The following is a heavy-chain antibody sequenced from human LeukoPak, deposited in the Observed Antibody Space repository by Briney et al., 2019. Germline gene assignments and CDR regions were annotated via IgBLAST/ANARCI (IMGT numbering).Heavy chain of an antibody. Sequence: SETLSLTCTVSGGSISSSSYYWGWIRQPPGKGLEWIGSIYYSGSTYYNPSLKSRVTISVDTSKNQFSLKLSSVAAADTAVYYCGVLYDSSGYYPDYWGQGTLVTVSS. CDR3: GVLYDSSGYYPDY. CDR1: GGSISSSSYY. J-gene: IGHJ4*02. V-gene: IGHV4-39*07. CDR2: IYYSGST. D-gene: IGHD3-22*01.